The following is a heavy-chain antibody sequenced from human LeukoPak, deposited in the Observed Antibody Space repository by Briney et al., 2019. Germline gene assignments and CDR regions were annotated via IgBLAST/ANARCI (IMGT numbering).Heavy chain of an antibody. J-gene: IGHJ6*02. CDR3: ERGRSNYYGMDV. V-gene: IGHV4-59*01. Sequence: SETLSLTCSVSDGSINSYYWNWIRRPPGKGLEWIGYIYYNGNTNYSPSLTSRVTMSVDTSKNLFSLKVSSVTAADTAVYYCERGRSNYYGMDVWGQGTTVTVSS. D-gene: IGHD1-26*01. CDR2: IYYNGNT. CDR1: DGSINSYY.